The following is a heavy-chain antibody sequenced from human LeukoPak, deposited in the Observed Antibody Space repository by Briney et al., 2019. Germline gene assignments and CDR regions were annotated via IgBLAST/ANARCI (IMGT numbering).Heavy chain of an antibody. Sequence: GESLQISCKCSGYIFTSYWIRWVRELPGKGLEWMETIDPNDSYSSYSPSFQGHVTISADKSIDTAYFQWSSLKASETAMYYRARHVPRPYYYYDTSGYFGYWGQGTLVTVSS. CDR3: ARHVPRPYYYYDTSGYFGY. CDR2: IDPNDSYS. V-gene: IGHV5-10-1*01. CDR1: GYIFTSYW. J-gene: IGHJ4*02. D-gene: IGHD3-22*01.